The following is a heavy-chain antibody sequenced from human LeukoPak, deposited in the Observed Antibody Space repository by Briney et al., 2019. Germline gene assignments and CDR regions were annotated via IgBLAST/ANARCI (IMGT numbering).Heavy chain of an antibody. V-gene: IGHV1-8*01. CDR2: MNPNSGNT. D-gene: IGHD3-22*01. Sequence: ASVKVSCKASGYTFTSYDINWVRQATGQGLEWMGWMNPNSGNTGYAQKFQGRVTMTRNTSISTAYMELSSLRSGDTAVYYCARIPTYYYDSSGYLYRDGMDVWGQGTTVTVSS. CDR1: GYTFTSYD. CDR3: ARIPTYYYDSSGYLYRDGMDV. J-gene: IGHJ6*02.